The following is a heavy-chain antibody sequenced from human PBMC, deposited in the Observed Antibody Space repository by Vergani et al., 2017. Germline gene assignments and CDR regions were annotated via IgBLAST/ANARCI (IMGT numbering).Heavy chain of an antibody. CDR2: IVVGSGNT. CDR1: GFTFTSSA. Sequence: QMQLVQSGPEVKKPGTSVKVSCKASGFTFTSSAMQWVRQARGQRLEWIGWIVVGSGNTNYAQKFQERVTITRDMSTSTAYMELSSLRSEDTAVYYCAKGYCSSTSCHVWFDPWGQGTLVTVSS. CDR3: AKGYCSSTSCHVWFDP. J-gene: IGHJ5*02. V-gene: IGHV1-58*02. D-gene: IGHD2-2*01.